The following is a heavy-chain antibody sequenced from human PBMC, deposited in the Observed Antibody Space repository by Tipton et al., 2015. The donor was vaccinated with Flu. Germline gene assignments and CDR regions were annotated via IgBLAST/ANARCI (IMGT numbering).Heavy chain of an antibody. D-gene: IGHD3-3*01. CDR3: ARGRAYDHWSGHHSLLAYYYGMDV. J-gene: IGHJ6*02. CDR1: GGSFSGYY. Sequence: TLSLTCSVSGGSFSGYYWSWIRQTPGKGLEWIGEVNYIGSTNYNLSLKNRLAISVDSSKKQFSLRLTSVTAADTAIYYCARGRAYDHWSGHHSLLAYYYGMDVWGQGTTVTVSS. CDR2: VNYIGST. V-gene: IGHV4-34*01.